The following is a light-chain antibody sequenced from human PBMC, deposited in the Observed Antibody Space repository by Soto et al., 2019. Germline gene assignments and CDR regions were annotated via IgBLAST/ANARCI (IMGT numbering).Light chain of an antibody. CDR3: QRYNSGTF. Sequence: DIQMTQSPSTLSASVGDRVTITCRASQSISPWLAWYQQKPGQAPKLLIQKASSLESGVPSRFSGSRSGTEFTLTISGLQPDDFATYYCQRYNSGTFFGPGTRLEIK. J-gene: IGKJ2*01. CDR1: QSISPW. V-gene: IGKV1-5*03. CDR2: KAS.